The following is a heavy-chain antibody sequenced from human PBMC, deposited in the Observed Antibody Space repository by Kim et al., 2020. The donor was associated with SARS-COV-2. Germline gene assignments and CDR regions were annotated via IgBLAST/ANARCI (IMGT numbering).Heavy chain of an antibody. CDR1: GGSISNYY. CDR2: IFYSGDT. D-gene: IGHD2-2*03. V-gene: IGHV4-59*01. CDR3: ARDLGYCSSTTCHAAGAFDI. J-gene: IGHJ3*02. Sequence: SETLSLTCTVSGGSISNYYWSWIRQPPGKGLEWIGYIFYSGDTNYNPSLKSRVTISVDTSKNQFSLNLTSVTAADTAVYYCARDLGYCSSTTCHAAGAFDIWGQGTMVTVSS.